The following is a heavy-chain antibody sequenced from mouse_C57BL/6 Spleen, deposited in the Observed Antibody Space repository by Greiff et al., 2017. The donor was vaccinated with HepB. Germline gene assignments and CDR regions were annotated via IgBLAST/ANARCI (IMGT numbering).Heavy chain of an antibody. J-gene: IGHJ1*03. V-gene: IGHV5-17*01. CDR1: GFTFSDYG. CDR3: ARAPVVTRYFDV. D-gene: IGHD1-1*01. Sequence: EVQRVESGGGLVKPGGSLKLSCAASGFTFSDYGMHWVRQAPENGLEWVAYISSGSSTIYYADTVKGRFTITRDNAKNTLFLHMTSLRSEDTAMYYCARAPVVTRYFDVWGTGTTVTVSS. CDR2: ISSGSSTI.